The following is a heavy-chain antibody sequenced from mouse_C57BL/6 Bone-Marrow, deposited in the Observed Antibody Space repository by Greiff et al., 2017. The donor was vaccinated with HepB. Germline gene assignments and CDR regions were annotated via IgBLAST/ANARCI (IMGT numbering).Heavy chain of an antibody. CDR2: ISNGGGST. J-gene: IGHJ2*01. CDR3: ARGYYSNYDYFDY. Sequence: EVQLVESGGGLVQPGGSLKLSCAASGFTFSDYYMYWVRQTPEKRLEWVAYISNGGGSTYYPDTVKGRFTISRDNAKNTLYLQMSRLKSEDTAMYYCARGYYSNYDYFDYWGQGTTLTVSS. CDR1: GFTFSDYY. D-gene: IGHD2-5*01. V-gene: IGHV5-12*01.